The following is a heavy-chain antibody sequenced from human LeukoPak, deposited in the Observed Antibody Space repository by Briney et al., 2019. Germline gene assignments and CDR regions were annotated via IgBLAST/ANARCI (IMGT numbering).Heavy chain of an antibody. J-gene: IGHJ5*02. Sequence: SVKVSCKASGYTFTSYDINWVRQAPGQGLEWMGGIIPIFGTANYAQKFQGRVTITADKSTSTAYMELSSLRSEDTAVYYCARDRYSSSWYFSWLDPWGQGTLVTVSS. V-gene: IGHV1-69*06. CDR2: IIPIFGTA. CDR1: GYTFTSYD. D-gene: IGHD6-13*01. CDR3: ARDRYSSSWYFSWLDP.